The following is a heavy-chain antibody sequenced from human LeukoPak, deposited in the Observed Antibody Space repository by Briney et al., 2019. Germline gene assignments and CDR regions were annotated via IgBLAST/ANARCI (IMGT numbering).Heavy chain of an antibody. Sequence: GGSPRLSCAASGFTFSSYSMNWVRQAPGKGLEWVSSISSSSSYIYYADSVKGRFTISRHNSKNTLYLQMNSLRAEDTAVYFCARVYPPRNYGMDVWGQGTTVTVSS. CDR2: ISSSSSYI. CDR3: ARVYPPRNYGMDV. CDR1: GFTFSSYS. J-gene: IGHJ6*02. V-gene: IGHV3-21*04.